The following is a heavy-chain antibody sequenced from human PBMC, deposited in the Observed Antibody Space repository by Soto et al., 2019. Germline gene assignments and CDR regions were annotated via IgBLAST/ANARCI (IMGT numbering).Heavy chain of an antibody. CDR1: GYTFTGYY. D-gene: IGHD3-22*01. CDR3: ARSGYYDSSGYRLVYFDY. CDR2: INPNSGGT. Sequence: ASVKVSCKASGYTFTGYYMHWVRQAPGQGLEWMGWINPNSGGTNYAQKFQGRVTMTRDTSISTAYMELSRLRSDDTAVYCCARSGYYDSSGYRLVYFDYWGQGTLVTVSS. J-gene: IGHJ4*02. V-gene: IGHV1-2*02.